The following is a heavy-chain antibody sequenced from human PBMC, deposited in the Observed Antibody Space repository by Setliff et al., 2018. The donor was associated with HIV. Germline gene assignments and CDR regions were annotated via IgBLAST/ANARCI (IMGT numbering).Heavy chain of an antibody. V-gene: IGHV1-2*04. J-gene: IGHJ6*04. CDR3: ARDHPYFCSSTSCYSHMDV. D-gene: IGHD2-2*02. Sequence: ASVKVSCKASGYTFTSYNLHWVRQAPGQGFEWMGWINVKSGGTNYAEKFQGWGTMTRDTSINTVYMELSSLRSDDTAVYYCARDHPYFCSSTSCYSHMDVWGKGTTVTVSS. CDR1: GYTFTSYN. CDR2: INVKSGGT.